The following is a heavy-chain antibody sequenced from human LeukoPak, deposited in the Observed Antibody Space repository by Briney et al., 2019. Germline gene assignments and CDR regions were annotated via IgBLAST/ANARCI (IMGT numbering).Heavy chain of an antibody. Sequence: ASVKVSCKASGYTFTGYYMHWVRQAPGQGLEWMGWINPNSGGTNYAQKFQGRVTMTRDTSISTAYMELSRLRSDDTAVYYCARVVTIFGVVPDCWGQGTLVTVSS. J-gene: IGHJ4*02. CDR1: GYTFTGYY. V-gene: IGHV1-2*02. D-gene: IGHD3-3*01. CDR3: ARVVTIFGVVPDC. CDR2: INPNSGGT.